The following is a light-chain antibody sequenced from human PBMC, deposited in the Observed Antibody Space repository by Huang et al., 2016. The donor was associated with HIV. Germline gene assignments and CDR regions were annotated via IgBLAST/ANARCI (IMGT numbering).Light chain of an antibody. V-gene: IGKV3D-20*01. CDR1: QSVSSNY. Sequence: EIVLTQSPATLSLSPGERATLSCGASQSVSSNYLAGYQQKPGLAPRLLIYDASRRAPGTPDRFSGSESGTDFTLTITRLEPEDFAVYYCQQYGDSPWTFGQGTKVEIK. CDR3: QQYGDSPWT. CDR2: DAS. J-gene: IGKJ1*01.